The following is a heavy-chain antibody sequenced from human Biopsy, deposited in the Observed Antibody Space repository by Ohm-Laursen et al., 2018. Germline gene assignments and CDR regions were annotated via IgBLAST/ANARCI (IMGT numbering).Heavy chain of an antibody. D-gene: IGHD3-22*01. V-gene: IGHV4-39*01. Sequence: SETLSLTCTVSGGSISNNNYYWGWIRQPPGKGLEWIGSIFYRGSTHYKPSLKSRVNISVDTSKNQFSLKLNSVTAADTAVYYCARDYDTSGYYYVYWGQGNLVTVSS. CDR1: GGSISNNNYY. CDR2: IFYRGST. CDR3: ARDYDTSGYYYVY. J-gene: IGHJ4*02.